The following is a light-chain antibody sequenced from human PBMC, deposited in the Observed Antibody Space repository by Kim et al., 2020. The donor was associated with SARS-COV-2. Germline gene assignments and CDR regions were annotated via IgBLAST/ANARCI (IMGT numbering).Light chain of an antibody. CDR3: QQRSNPSIT. Sequence: LSPGERATLSCRASQSVSSYLAWYQQKPGQAPRLLIYDASNRATGIPARFSGSGSGTDFTLTISSLEPEDFAVYYCQQRSNPSITFGQGTRLEIK. CDR1: QSVSSY. CDR2: DAS. V-gene: IGKV3-11*01. J-gene: IGKJ5*01.